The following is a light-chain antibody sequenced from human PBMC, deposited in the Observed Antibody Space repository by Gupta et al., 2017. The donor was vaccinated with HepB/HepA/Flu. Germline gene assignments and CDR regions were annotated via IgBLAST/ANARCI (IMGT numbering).Light chain of an antibody. CDR2: KAS. J-gene: IGKJ1*01. CDR1: QSIGTW. Sequence: TQMTQSPSTLSASIGDRVSITCRASQSIGTWLAGYQQKPWRAPRLLIYKASSLQSGVPSRVSGSGSGTEFTRTLRSLQPDDYANEYGQQYNNSFGQGTKVEVK. V-gene: IGKV1-5*03. CDR3: QQYNNS.